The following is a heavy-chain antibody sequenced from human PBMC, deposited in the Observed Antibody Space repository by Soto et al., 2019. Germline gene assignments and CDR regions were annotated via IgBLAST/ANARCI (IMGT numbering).Heavy chain of an antibody. CDR2: IYPDDSDT. CDR3: ARHTQRDTNSRNDALHI. Sequence: GESLKISCRASGYNFTNYWIAWVRQVPGKGLEWMGIIYPDDSDTRYSPSFQGQVIISADKSITTAYLQWSSLKASDTAMYYCARHTQRDTNSRNDALHICGQGTLVTVS. V-gene: IGHV5-51*01. J-gene: IGHJ3*02. CDR1: GYNFTNYW. D-gene: IGHD5-18*01.